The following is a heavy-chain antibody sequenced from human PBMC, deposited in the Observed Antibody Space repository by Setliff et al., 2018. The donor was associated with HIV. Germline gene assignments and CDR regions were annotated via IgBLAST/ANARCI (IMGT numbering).Heavy chain of an antibody. J-gene: IGHJ6*03. Sequence: TSETLSLTCTVSGGSISSYYWGWIRQPPGKGLEWIGYIYYSGSTNYNPSLKSRVTISVDTSKNQFSLKLSPVTAADTAVYYCARQITMVRGVYQPYYYYYMDVWGKGTTVTVSS. V-gene: IGHV4-59*08. CDR1: GGSISSYY. CDR2: IYYSGST. D-gene: IGHD3-10*01. CDR3: ARQITMVRGVYQPYYYYYMDV.